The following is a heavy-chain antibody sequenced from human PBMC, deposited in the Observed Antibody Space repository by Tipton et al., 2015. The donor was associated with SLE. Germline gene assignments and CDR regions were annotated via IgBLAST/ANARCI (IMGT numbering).Heavy chain of an antibody. V-gene: IGHV4-34*01. J-gene: IGHJ4*02. D-gene: IGHD3-9*01. Sequence: TLSVTCAVYGGSFSGYYWTWIRQPPGKGLEWIGEINHSGSTNYNPSLKSRVTISLDTSKNQFSLKLSSVTAADTAVYYCAKMTGTGFFDSWGQGTLVTVSA. CDR2: INHSGST. CDR1: GGSFSGYY. CDR3: AKMTGTGFFDS.